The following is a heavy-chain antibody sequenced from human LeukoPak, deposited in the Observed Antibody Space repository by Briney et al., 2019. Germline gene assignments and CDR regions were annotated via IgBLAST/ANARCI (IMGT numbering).Heavy chain of an antibody. CDR3: AREETPMVHDY. V-gene: IGHV3-48*01. CDR2: IGVGGSTQ. J-gene: IGHJ4*02. Sequence: GGSLRLSCAASGFTFSYHAMNWVRHAPGKGLEWLAYIGVGGSTQYYGDSVKGRFTISRDDAKNSVYLQMNSLRAEDTAVYYCAREETPMVHDYWGQGTLVTVSS. D-gene: IGHD5-18*01. CDR1: GFTFSYHA.